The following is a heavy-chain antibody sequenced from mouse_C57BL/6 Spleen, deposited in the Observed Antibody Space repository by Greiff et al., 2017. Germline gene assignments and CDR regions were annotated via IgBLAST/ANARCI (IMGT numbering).Heavy chain of an antibody. J-gene: IGHJ3*01. D-gene: IGHD2-4*01. V-gene: IGHV1-7*01. Sequence: QVQLQQSGAELAKPGASVKLSCKASGYTFTSYWMHWVKQRPGQGLEWIGYINPSSGYTKYNQKFKDKATLTADTSSSTAYMQLSSLTYEDAAVYYCARIYYEYDSFADWGQGTLVTVAA. CDR2: INPSSGYT. CDR3: ARIYYEYDSFAD. CDR1: GYTFTSYW.